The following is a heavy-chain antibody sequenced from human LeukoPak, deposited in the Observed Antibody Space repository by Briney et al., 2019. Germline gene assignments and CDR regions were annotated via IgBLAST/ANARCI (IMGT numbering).Heavy chain of an antibody. CDR1: GDLIIGAPYY. CDR2: TYYSGNT. D-gene: IGHD2-2*01. Sequence: SETLSLTCSVSGDLIIGAPYYWSWVRQHPGKGLEWIAYTYYSGNTYDNPSLKSRVTLSVDTSKNQFTLNLTSVSAADTAVYFCARAVGSTSWFDYWGQGTLVTVSS. V-gene: IGHV4-31*03. J-gene: IGHJ5*01. CDR3: ARAVGSTSWFDY.